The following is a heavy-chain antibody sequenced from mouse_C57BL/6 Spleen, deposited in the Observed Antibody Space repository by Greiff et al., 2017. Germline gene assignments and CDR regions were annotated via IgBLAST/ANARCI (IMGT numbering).Heavy chain of an antibody. V-gene: IGHV1-59*01. D-gene: IGHD2-12*01. CDR3: AREDYSVPY. CDR1: GYTFTSYW. Sequence: QVQLQQPGAELVRPGTSVKLSCKASGYTFTSYWMHWVQQRPGQGLEWIGVIDPSDSYTNYNQKFKGKATLTVDTSSSTAYMQLSSLTSEDSAVYYCAREDYSVPYWGQGTLVTVSA. CDR2: IDPSDSYT. J-gene: IGHJ3*01.